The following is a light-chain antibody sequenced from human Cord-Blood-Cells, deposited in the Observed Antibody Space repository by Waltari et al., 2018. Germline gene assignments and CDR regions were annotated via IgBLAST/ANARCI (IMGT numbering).Light chain of an antibody. CDR2: DVS. CDR3: SSYTSSSTWV. V-gene: IGLV2-14*01. Sequence: QSALTQPASVSGSPGQSITISCTGTSSDVGGYNYVSWYQQHPGKAPKLMIYDVSNRPSGVSNRVSGSKSGNTASLTSSGLQAEDEAEYYCSSYTSSSTWVFGGGTKLTVL. CDR1: SSDVGGYNY. J-gene: IGLJ3*02.